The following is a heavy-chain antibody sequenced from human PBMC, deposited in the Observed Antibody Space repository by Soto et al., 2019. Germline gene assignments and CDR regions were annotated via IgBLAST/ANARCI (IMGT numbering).Heavy chain of an antibody. J-gene: IGHJ4*02. CDR1: GFTFDDYG. CDR3: ARDSPTITMVRGVIVWGYFDY. Sequence: EVQLVESGGGVVRPGGSLRLSCAASGFTFDDYGMSWVRRAPGKGLEWVSGINWNGGSTGYADSVKGRFTISRDNAKNSLYLQMNSLRAEDTALYYCARDSPTITMVRGVIVWGYFDYWVQGTLVTVSS. CDR2: INWNGGST. V-gene: IGHV3-20*04. D-gene: IGHD3-10*01.